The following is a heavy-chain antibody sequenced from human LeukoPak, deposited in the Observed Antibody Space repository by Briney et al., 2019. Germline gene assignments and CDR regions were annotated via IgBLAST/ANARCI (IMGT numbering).Heavy chain of an antibody. V-gene: IGHV3-23*01. Sequence: GGSLRLSCAASEFPFSTYAMSWVRQAPGKGLEWVSSIRGSDGSTYYADSVKGRFAISRDNSKNTLYLQMNSLRAEDTAVYYCAKDVYGDYGGLDYWGQGTLVTVSS. CDR2: IRGSDGST. CDR3: AKDVYGDYGGLDY. D-gene: IGHD4-17*01. CDR1: EFPFSTYA. J-gene: IGHJ4*02.